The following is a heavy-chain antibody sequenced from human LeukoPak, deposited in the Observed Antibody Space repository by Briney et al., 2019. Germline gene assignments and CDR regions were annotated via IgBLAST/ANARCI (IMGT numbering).Heavy chain of an antibody. V-gene: IGHV4-4*02. CDR3: ARHTRGGYDY. D-gene: IGHD4-23*01. CDR1: GGSISSDDW. Sequence: PSETLSLTCAVSGGSISSDDWWNWVRQPPGKGLEWIGEIYHSGTTNYNPSLKSRVTMSVDTSKNQFSLKLSSVTAADTAVYYCARHTRGGYDYWGQGTLVTVSS. J-gene: IGHJ4*02. CDR2: IYHSGTT.